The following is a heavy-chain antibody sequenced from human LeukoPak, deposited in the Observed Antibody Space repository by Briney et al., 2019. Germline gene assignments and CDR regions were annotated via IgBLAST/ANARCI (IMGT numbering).Heavy chain of an antibody. J-gene: IGHJ6*01. Sequence: SHTQSLTCTFSGGFVSRYFWGWVRQPPGKGLQWIVHIHADWRTKYNPSLQGRVAISVDTSKNQFPLKLSPVKPSDTALDYCASGINYY. CDR2: IHADWRT. CDR1: GGFVSRYF. D-gene: IGHD3-10*01. V-gene: IGHV4-4*09. CDR3: ASGINYY.